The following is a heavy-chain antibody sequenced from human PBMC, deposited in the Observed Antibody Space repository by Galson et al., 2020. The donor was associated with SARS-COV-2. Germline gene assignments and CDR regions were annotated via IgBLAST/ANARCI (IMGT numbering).Heavy chain of an antibody. D-gene: IGHD3-16*01. Sequence: GESLKISCVASGFSFSTYSMNWVRQAPGKGLEWISYISRSSSNTYYADSVKGRFTISRDNAKNSLYLQMNSLRDEDTAMYYCFPGNYLFYFDYWGQGTLVTVSS. CDR2: ISRSSSNT. J-gene: IGHJ4*02. CDR1: GFSFSTYS. V-gene: IGHV3-48*02. CDR3: FPGNYLFYFDY.